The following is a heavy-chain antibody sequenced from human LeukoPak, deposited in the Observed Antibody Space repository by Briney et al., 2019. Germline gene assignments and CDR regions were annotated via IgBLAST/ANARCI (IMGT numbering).Heavy chain of an antibody. CDR1: GYTFTTYG. CDR2: MSAYTGDT. D-gene: IGHD3-3*01. CDR3: ARTPRYAFCSGCLFDY. V-gene: IGHV1-18*01. Sequence: GASVKVSCKASGYTFTTYGVGWVRQAPGQGLEWMGWMSAYTGDTSYAQKLQGRVTMTTDTSSSTAYMELRSLRSDDTAVYYCARTPRYAFCSGCLFDYWGQGTLVSVSS. J-gene: IGHJ4*02.